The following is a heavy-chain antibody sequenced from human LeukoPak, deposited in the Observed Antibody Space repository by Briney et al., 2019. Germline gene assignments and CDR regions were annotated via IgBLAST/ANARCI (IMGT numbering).Heavy chain of an antibody. CDR2: IYCTGNT. Sequence: SQTLSLTCTVSGGSISGSYWSWIRQPPGKGLEWIGYIYCTGNTNYNPSLKSRVTISVDTSKNQFSLKLTSMTAADTAVYYCARGALLWFGAKMEYYFDYWGQGTLLSVSS. V-gene: IGHV4-59*01. J-gene: IGHJ4*02. D-gene: IGHD3-10*01. CDR3: ARGALLWFGAKMEYYFDY. CDR1: GGSISGSY.